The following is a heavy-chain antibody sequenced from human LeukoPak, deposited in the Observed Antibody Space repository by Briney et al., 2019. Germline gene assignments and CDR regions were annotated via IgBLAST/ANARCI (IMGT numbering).Heavy chain of an antibody. D-gene: IGHD6-13*01. J-gene: IGHJ4*02. Sequence: SETLSLTCAVYGGSFSGYYWSWIRQPPGKGLEWIGEINHSGSTNYNPSLKSRVTISVDTSKNQFSLKLSSVTAADTAVYYCVSAGIAAAGYFDYWGQGTLVTVSS. CDR3: VSAGIAAAGYFDY. CDR1: GGSFSGYY. CDR2: INHSGST. V-gene: IGHV4-34*01.